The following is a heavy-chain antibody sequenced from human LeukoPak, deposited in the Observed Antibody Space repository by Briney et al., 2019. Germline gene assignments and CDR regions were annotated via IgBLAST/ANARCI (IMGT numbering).Heavy chain of an antibody. J-gene: IGHJ4*02. V-gene: IGHV4-34*01. D-gene: IGHD2-2*01. CDR1: GGSFSGYY. CDR3: ARSVFLMIDAYDS. Sequence: SETLSLTCAVYGGSFSGYYWSWIRQPPGKGLEWIGEINHSGSTNYNPSLKSRVTISVDTSKNQLSLKLNSVTAAETAVYYCARSVFLMIDAYDSWGQGTLVAVSS. CDR2: INHSGST.